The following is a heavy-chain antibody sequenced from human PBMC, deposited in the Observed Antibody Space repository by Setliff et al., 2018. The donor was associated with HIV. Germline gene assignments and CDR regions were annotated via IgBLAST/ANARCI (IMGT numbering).Heavy chain of an antibody. CDR1: GSSINSTF. J-gene: IGHJ4*02. Sequence: SETLSLTCDVSGSSINSTFRWGWIRQSPGKGLVWIGRIQTSGRTNNNPSLKSRVTMSVDRSRSQLSLKVNSVTAADTATYYCARHVIGVVMLYSWDAFDYWGRGTLVTVSS. V-gene: IGHV4-59*10. CDR3: ARHVIGVVMLYSWDAFDY. D-gene: IGHD3-16*01. CDR2: IQTSGRT.